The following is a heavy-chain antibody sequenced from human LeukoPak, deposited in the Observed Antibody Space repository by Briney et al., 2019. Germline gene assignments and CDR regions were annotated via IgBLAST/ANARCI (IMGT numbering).Heavy chain of an antibody. CDR2: INPNSGGI. Sequence: ASVTVSCKASGYTFTGYYMHWVRQAPGQGLEWMGWINPNSGGINYAQKFQGRVTMTRDTSISTAYMELSRLRSDGTAVYYCPRGPPFVRYYYYYYMDVWGKGTTVTVSS. V-gene: IGHV1-2*02. J-gene: IGHJ6*03. CDR1: GYTFTGYY. CDR3: PRGPPFVRYYYYYYMDV.